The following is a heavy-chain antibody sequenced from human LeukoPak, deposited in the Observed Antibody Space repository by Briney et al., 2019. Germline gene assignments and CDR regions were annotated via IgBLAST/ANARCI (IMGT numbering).Heavy chain of an antibody. D-gene: IGHD1-26*01. Sequence: SETLSLTCAVSGYSISSCYYWGWIRQPPGKGLEWIASMYHSGSTYYNPSLKSRVTLSVDTSKNQFSLKMSSVTAADTAAYYCGRDRSGGYSVDYWGQGTLVTVS. J-gene: IGHJ4*02. V-gene: IGHV4-38-2*02. CDR1: GYSISSCYY. CDR2: MYHSGST. CDR3: GRDRSGGYSVDY.